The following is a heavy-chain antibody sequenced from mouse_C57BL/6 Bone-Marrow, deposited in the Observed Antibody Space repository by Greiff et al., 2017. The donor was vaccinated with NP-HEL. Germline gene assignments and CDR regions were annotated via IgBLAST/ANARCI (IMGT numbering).Heavy chain of an antibody. Sequence: QVQLQQSGAELARPGASVKLSCKASGYTFTSYGISWVKQRTGQGLEWIGEIYPRSGNTYYNEKFKGKATLTADKSSSTAYMELRSLTSEYSAVYFCARYDYLYYFDYWGQGTTLTVSS. V-gene: IGHV1-81*01. D-gene: IGHD1-1*01. CDR2: IYPRSGNT. CDR3: ARYDYLYYFDY. CDR1: GYTFTSYG. J-gene: IGHJ2*01.